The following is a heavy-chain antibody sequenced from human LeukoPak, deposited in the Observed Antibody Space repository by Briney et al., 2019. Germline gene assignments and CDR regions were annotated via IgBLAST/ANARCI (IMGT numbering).Heavy chain of an antibody. J-gene: IGHJ3*02. V-gene: IGHV3-21*01. CDR1: GFTFSSYS. Sequence: GGSLRLSCAASGFTFSSYSMNWVRQAPGKGLEWVSSISSSSSYIYYADSVKGRFTISRDNAKNSLYLQMNSLRAEDTAVYHCARDLAPSGGYFWDAFDIWGQGTMVTVSS. CDR3: ARDLAPSGGYFWDAFDI. CDR2: ISSSSSYI. D-gene: IGHD1-26*01.